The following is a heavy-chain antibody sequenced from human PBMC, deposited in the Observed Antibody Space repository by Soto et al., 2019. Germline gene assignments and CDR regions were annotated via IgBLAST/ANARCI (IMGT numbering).Heavy chain of an antibody. CDR1: EGTFSSYA. D-gene: IGHD3-22*01. CDR2: IIPIFGTA. Sequence: SVKVSCKASEGTFSSYAISWVRQAPGQGLEWMGGIIPIFGTANYAQKFQGRVTITADESTSTAYMELSSLRSEDTAVYYCARDHYDSSGYQAYYYGMDVWGQGTTVTVSS. V-gene: IGHV1-69*13. J-gene: IGHJ6*02. CDR3: ARDHYDSSGYQAYYYGMDV.